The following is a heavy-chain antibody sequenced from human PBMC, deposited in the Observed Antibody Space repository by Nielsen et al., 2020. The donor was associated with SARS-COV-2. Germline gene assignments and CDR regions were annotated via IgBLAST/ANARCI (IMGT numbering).Heavy chain of an antibody. D-gene: IGHD1-26*01. CDR1: GFTFSSYG. V-gene: IGHV3-30*03. CDR2: ISYDGSNK. Sequence: GESLKISCAASGFTFSSYGMHWVRQAPGKGLEWVAVISYDGSNKYYADSVKGRFTISRDNSKNTLYLQMNSLRAEDTAVYYCARGRSGTYYYGMDVWGQGTTVTVSS. J-gene: IGHJ6*02. CDR3: ARGRSGTYYYGMDV.